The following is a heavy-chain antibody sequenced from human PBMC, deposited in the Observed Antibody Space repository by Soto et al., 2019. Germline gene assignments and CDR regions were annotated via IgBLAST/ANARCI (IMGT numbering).Heavy chain of an antibody. CDR1: GFTLRSYA. CDR3: ARDLGDSSGWLGSGYYGTER. D-gene: IGHD6-19*01. CDR2: ISYDVSDK. Sequence: WGSRRLSCAASGFTLRSYAMHWVRQDPGKGLEWVAVISYDVSDKYYADSVKGRFTISRDNSKNTLFLQMNSLRAEDTAVYYCARDLGDSSGWLGSGYYGTERWGNGNTVNVS. J-gene: IGHJ6*04. V-gene: IGHV3-30-3*01.